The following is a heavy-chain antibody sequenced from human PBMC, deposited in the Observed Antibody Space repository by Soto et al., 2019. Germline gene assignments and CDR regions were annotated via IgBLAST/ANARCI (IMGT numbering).Heavy chain of an antibody. D-gene: IGHD3-16*01. CDR1: GFTFSSYG. CDR2: ISYDGSNK. Sequence: PGGSLRLSCAASGFTFSSYGMHWVRQAPGKGLEWVAVISYDGSNKYYADSVKGRFTISRDNSKNTLYLQMNSLRAEDTAVYYCAKLVLGRLGAAVDYWGQGTLVTVSS. J-gene: IGHJ4*02. V-gene: IGHV3-30*18. CDR3: AKLVLGRLGAAVDY.